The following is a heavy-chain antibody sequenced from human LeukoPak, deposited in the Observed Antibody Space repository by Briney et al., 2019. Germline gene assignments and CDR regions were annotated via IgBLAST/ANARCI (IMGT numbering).Heavy chain of an antibody. CDR3: AKREYYYGSGSSYFFYP. D-gene: IGHD3-10*01. CDR2: ISGGGDST. Sequence: GGSLRLSCAASGFTFSSHVMSWVRQAPGKGLEWVSTISGGGDSTYYADSVKGRFSISRDNSKNTLYLQMNSLRAEDTAVYYCAKREYYYGSGSSYFFYPWGQGTLVTVSS. V-gene: IGHV3-23*01. J-gene: IGHJ5*02. CDR1: GFTFSSHV.